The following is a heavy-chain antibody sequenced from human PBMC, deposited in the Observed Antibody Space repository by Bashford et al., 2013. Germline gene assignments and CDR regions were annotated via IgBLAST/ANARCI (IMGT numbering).Heavy chain of an antibody. V-gene: IGHV4-59*08. Sequence: SETLSLTCTVSGRSITSYYWTWIRQPPGKGLQWIGHIYYDGTRIHNPSLRSRVTISVDTTKSQFSLNLSSVSAADTAVYFCARLNRTVSTTVAHHGLDVWGQGTKVTVSS. CDR2: IYYDGTR. J-gene: IGHJ6*02. CDR3: ARLNRTVSTTVAHHGLDV. D-gene: IGHD4-11*01. CDR1: GRSITSYY.